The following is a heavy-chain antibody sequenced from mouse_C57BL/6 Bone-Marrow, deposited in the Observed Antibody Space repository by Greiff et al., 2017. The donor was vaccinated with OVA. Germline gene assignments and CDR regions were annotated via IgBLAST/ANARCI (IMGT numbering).Heavy chain of an antibody. CDR3: ADYYGSSFYYYAMDY. D-gene: IGHD1-1*01. J-gene: IGHJ4*01. CDR2: IDPANGNT. Sequence: DVKLQESVAELVRPGASVKLSCTASGFNIKNTYMHWVKQRPEQGLEWIGRIDPANGNTKYAPKFQGKATLTADTSSNTAYLQFSSLTSEDTAIYYCADYYGSSFYYYAMDYWGQGTSVTVSS. CDR1: GFNIKNTY. V-gene: IGHV14-3*01.